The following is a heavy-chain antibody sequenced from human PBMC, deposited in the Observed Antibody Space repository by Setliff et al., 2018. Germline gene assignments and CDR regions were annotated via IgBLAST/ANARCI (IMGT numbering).Heavy chain of an antibody. CDR1: GFTFRSYA. CDR3: AKDRPQGVNGRSLDY. V-gene: IGHV3-23*03. CDR2: IYSDGSST. D-gene: IGHD3-10*01. J-gene: IGHJ4*02. Sequence: GGSLRLSCAASGFTFRSYAMNWVRQAPGKGLEWVSVIYSDGSSTYYGDSVKGRFTISRDNSQNTLYLQMNSLRAEDTAVYYCAKDRPQGVNGRSLDYWGRGALVTVS.